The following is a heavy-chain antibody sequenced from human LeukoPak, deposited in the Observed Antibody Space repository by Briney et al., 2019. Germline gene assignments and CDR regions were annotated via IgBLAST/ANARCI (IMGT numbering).Heavy chain of an antibody. Sequence: GGSLRLSCAASGFTFSSYGMHWVRQAPGKGLEWVAVIWYDGSNKYYADSVKGRFTISRDNSKNTLYLQMNSLSAEDTAVYYCARTAAGAFFFDYWGQGTLVTVSP. D-gene: IGHD6-13*01. CDR1: GFTFSSYG. V-gene: IGHV3-33*01. J-gene: IGHJ4*02. CDR2: IWYDGSNK. CDR3: ARTAAGAFFFDY.